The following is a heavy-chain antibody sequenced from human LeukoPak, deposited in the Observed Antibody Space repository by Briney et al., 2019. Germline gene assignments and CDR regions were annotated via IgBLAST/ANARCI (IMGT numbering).Heavy chain of an antibody. CDR3: ASSITMIVVVIDY. Sequence: PSETLSLTCTVSGGSISSSSYYWGWIRQPPGKGLEWIGSIYYSGSTYSNPSLKSRVTISVDTSKNQFSLKLSSVTAADTAVYYCASSITMIVVVIDYWGQGTLVTVSS. V-gene: IGHV4-39*07. CDR1: GGSISSSSYY. CDR2: IYYSGST. J-gene: IGHJ4*02. D-gene: IGHD3-22*01.